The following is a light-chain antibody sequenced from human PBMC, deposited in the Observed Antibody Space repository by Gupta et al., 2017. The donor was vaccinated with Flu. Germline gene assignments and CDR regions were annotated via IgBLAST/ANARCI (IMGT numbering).Light chain of an antibody. Sequence: PASLSDRSTHTRLQSNGYSCLFCYLQQPGQAPHLLLFLGSPRATGVPDRFSSSGSGTGFTLKIISGEAEDDVVYYCMQQVQSFSWTFGQGTKVEIK. V-gene: IGKV2-28*01. CDR3: MQQVQSFSWT. CDR2: LGS. J-gene: IGKJ1*01. CDR1: HTRLQSNGYSC.